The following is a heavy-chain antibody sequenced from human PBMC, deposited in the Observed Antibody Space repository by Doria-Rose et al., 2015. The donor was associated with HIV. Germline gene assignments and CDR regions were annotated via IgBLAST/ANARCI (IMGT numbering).Heavy chain of an antibody. CDR2: IFSDDER. D-gene: IGHD6-13*01. CDR1: GVSLSSPGMG. Sequence: QESGPVLVKPTETLTLTCTVSGVSLSSPGMGVSWIRQPPGKALEWLANIFSDDERSYKTSLKSILTISRGTSKGQVVLTMTDMDPVDTATYYCARIKSSRWYHKYYFDFWGQGTLVIVSA. J-gene: IGHJ4*02. V-gene: IGHV2-26*01. CDR3: ARIKSSRWYHKYYFDF.